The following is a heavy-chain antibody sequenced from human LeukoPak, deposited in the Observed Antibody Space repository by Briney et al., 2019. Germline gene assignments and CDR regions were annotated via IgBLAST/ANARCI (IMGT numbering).Heavy chain of an antibody. D-gene: IGHD2-2*01. Sequence: GGSLRLSCAASGFTFSSYWMHWVRQAPGKGLEWVAVISYDGSNKYYADSVKGRFTISRDNSKNTLYLQMNSLRAEDTAVYYCARLTYPLDYWGQGTLVTVSS. CDR1: GFTFSSYW. CDR2: ISYDGSNK. V-gene: IGHV3-30-3*01. J-gene: IGHJ4*02. CDR3: ARLTYPLDY.